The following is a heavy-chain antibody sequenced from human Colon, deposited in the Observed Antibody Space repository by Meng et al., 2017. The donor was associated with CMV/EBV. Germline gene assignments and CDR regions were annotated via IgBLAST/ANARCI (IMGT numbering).Heavy chain of an antibody. Sequence: ASVKVSCKASGYTFTTYTMAWVRQAPGQGLEWMGLISPYNGNTKYAQRLQDRVTMTTDTSTRTAYMELRSLRSDDTAVYYCARVVVIPADYYTLDLWGQGTTVTVSS. J-gene: IGHJ6*02. CDR2: ISPYNGNT. CDR1: GYTFTTYT. D-gene: IGHD2-2*01. CDR3: ARVVVIPADYYTLDL. V-gene: IGHV1-18*01.